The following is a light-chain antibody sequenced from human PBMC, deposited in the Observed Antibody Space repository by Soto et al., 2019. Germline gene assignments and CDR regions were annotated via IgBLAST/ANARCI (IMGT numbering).Light chain of an antibody. Sequence: EILLTQSPGTLSLSPGVSATLSCRASQSLSSSYLAWYQQKPGQAPRLLIYGASTRATGIPDRFSGSGSGTDFTLTISRLEPEDVAVYFCQQYDNSPPWTFGQGTKVDIK. CDR1: QSLSSSY. CDR2: GAS. V-gene: IGKV3-20*01. CDR3: QQYDNSPPWT. J-gene: IGKJ1*01.